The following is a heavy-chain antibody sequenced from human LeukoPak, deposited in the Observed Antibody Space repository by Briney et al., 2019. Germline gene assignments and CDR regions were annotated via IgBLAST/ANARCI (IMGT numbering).Heavy chain of an antibody. D-gene: IGHD3-10*01. CDR2: ISSSSSTI. J-gene: IGHJ4*02. V-gene: IGHV3-48*01. CDR1: GFTFSSYS. CDR3: ARGTEWFGEFNFDY. Sequence: GGSLRLSCAASGFTFSSYSMNWVRQAPGKGLEWVSYISSSSSTIYYADSVKGRFTISRDNAKNSLYLQMNSLRAEDTAVYYCARGTEWFGEFNFDYWGQGTLVTVSS.